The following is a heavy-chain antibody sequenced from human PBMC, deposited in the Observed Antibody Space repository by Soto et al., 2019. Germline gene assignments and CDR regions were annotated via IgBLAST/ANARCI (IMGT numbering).Heavy chain of an antibody. Sequence: ASVKVSCKASGGTFSSYAISWVRQAPGQGLEWMGGIIPIFGTANYAQKFQGRVTITADESTSTAYMELSSLRSEDTAVYYCARDEGYGDSTELGYYYGMDVWGQGTTVTVS. CDR3: ARDEGYGDSTELGYYYGMDV. D-gene: IGHD4-17*01. J-gene: IGHJ6*02. V-gene: IGHV1-69*13. CDR2: IIPIFGTA. CDR1: GGTFSSYA.